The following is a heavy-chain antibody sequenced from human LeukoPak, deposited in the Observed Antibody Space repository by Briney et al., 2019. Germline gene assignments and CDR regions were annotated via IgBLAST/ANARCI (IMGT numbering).Heavy chain of an antibody. CDR2: ISYDGSNK. V-gene: IGHV3-30*04. CDR1: GFTFSSYA. CDR3: AREGGYDSGFDY. J-gene: IGHJ4*02. Sequence: GGSLRLSCAASGFTFSSYAMHWVRQAPGKGLEWVAVISYDGSNKYYADSVKGRFTISRDNSKNTLYLQMNSLRAEDTAVYYCAREGGYDSGFDYWGQGTLVTVSS. D-gene: IGHD5-12*01.